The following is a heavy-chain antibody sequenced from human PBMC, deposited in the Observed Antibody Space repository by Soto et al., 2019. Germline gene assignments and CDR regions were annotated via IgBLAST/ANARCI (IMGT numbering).Heavy chain of an antibody. CDR2: IWYDGNKK. J-gene: IGHJ4*02. CDR1: GFTFSNYG. Sequence: QVQLVESGGGVVQPGGSLRLSCAASGFTFSNYGMHWVRQAPGKGLEWVAVIWYDGNKKYYADSVKGRFTISRDNSNNTRYVQMTSLRAEGTAVYYCAIVLHSLFDYWGQGTLVTVSS. D-gene: IGHD2-21*01. V-gene: IGHV3-33*01. CDR3: AIVLHSLFDY.